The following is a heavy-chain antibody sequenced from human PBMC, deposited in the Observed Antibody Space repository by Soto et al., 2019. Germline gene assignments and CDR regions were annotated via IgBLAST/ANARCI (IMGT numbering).Heavy chain of an antibody. J-gene: IGHJ4*02. D-gene: IGHD3-10*01. V-gene: IGHV4-31*03. Sequence: QVQLQESGPGLVKPSQTLSLTCTVSGDSISSGDYWTWIRQHPGKGVEWIGYIYYTGNTNYNPSLQIRLPLSVDTSKNHFPLKLTSVTAADPAVYYCVRFSTVTGFDYWGQGTLVTVSS. CDR3: VRFSTVTGFDY. CDR2: IYYTGNT. CDR1: GDSISSGDY.